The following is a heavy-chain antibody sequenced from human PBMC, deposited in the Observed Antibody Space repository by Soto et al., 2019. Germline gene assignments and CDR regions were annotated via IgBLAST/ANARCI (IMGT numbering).Heavy chain of an antibody. CDR1: AGTFSNSA. D-gene: IGHD5-18*01. J-gene: IGHJ4*02. CDR2: ILPIFGTP. CDR3: ATQAEALDTAILKGLAH. Sequence: SVKVCCKASAGTFSNSAIIWVRQAPGQGLEWMGGILPIFGTPNYAQKFQGRLTISADEFSSTAYMELNILRSEDTAVYYCATQAEALDTAILKGLAHWGQGSLVTVSS. V-gene: IGHV1-69*13.